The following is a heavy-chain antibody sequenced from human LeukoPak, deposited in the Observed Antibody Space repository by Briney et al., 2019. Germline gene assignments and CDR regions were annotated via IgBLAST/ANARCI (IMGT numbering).Heavy chain of an antibody. CDR1: GYSFTSYW. CDR3: ARHFTGSGIPGVNFDP. V-gene: IGHV5-51*01. Sequence: GESLKISCKGSGYSFTSYWIGWVRQMPGKGLEWMGIIYPGDSDTRYSPSFQGQVTISADKSISTAYLQWSSLKASDTAMYYCARHFTGSGIPGVNFDPWGQGTLVTVSS. D-gene: IGHD3-10*01. CDR2: IYPGDSDT. J-gene: IGHJ5*02.